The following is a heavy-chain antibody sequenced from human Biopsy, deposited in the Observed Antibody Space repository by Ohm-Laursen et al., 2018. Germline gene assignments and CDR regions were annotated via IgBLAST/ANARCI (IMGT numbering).Heavy chain of an antibody. J-gene: IGHJ6*02. Sequence: GSLRLSCSASGFTFDDYGMHRVRQAPGKGLEWVPLISWDGRTRYYADSVKGRFTISRDNSKNSLYLQMNSLRLEDTALYFCARAFRGQYFYYYYGMDVWGQGTTVTVSS. D-gene: IGHD3-9*01. CDR3: ARAFRGQYFYYYYGMDV. V-gene: IGHV3-43D*04. CDR2: ISWDGRTR. CDR1: GFTFDDYG.